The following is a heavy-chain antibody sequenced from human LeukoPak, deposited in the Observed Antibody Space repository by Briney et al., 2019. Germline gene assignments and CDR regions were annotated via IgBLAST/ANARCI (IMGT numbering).Heavy chain of an antibody. Sequence: GASVRVSCKSFGFTFSTYGIIWVRQAPGQGLEWMGWIRADNGNTNYAQKLQDRVTMTTDTSTSTAYMELRSLRSDDTAICYCARAGLTWWDLPDSWGQGTLVTVSS. CDR2: IRADNGNT. V-gene: IGHV1-18*01. CDR1: GFTFSTYG. CDR3: ARAGLTWWDLPDS. J-gene: IGHJ4*02. D-gene: IGHD1-26*01.